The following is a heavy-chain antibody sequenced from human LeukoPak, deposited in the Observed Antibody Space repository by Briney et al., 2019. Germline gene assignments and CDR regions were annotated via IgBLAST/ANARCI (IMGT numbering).Heavy chain of an antibody. CDR3: ARDLGYYDSSGDAFDI. V-gene: IGHV4-30-4*07. CDR1: GGSISSGGYS. D-gene: IGHD3-22*01. Sequence: SQTLSLTCAVSGGSISSGGYSWSWIRQPPGKGLEWIGYIYYSGSTYYNPPLKSRVTISVDTSKNQFSLKLSSVTAADTAVYYCARDLGYYDSSGDAFDIWGQGTMVTVSS. J-gene: IGHJ3*02. CDR2: IYYSGST.